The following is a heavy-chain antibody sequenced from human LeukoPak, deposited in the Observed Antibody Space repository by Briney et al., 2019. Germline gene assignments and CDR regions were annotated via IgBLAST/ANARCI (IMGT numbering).Heavy chain of an antibody. CDR3: ARDTRRLFLAPAWAFDN. Sequence: ASVKVSCKASGYTFTGYYMHWVRQAPGQGLEWMGWINPNSGGTNYAQKFQGRVTMTRDTSISTAYMELSRLRSDDTAVYYCARDTRRLFLAPAWAFDNWGQGTMVTVSS. J-gene: IGHJ3*02. D-gene: IGHD3-22*01. CDR2: INPNSGGT. CDR1: GYTFTGYY. V-gene: IGHV1-2*02.